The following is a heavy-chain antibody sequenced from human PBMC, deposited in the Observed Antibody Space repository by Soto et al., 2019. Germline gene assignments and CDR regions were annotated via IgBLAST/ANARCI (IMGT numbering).Heavy chain of an antibody. Sequence: SFAASGFTFSNSWMHWVRQVSWNWLEWVSRINADGTSTSYADSVKGRFTISRDNAKNTLYLHVNSLRAEDTAVYYCVKVLARGVGVPRFYFDSWGQGALVTVPQ. CDR3: VKVLARGVGVPRFYFDS. D-gene: IGHD2-2*01. V-gene: IGHV3-74*01. CDR2: INADGTST. J-gene: IGHJ4*02. CDR1: GFTFSNSW.